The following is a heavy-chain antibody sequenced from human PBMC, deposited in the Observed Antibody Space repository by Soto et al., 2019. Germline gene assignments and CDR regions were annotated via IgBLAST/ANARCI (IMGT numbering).Heavy chain of an antibody. Sequence: SETQSLTCTVDGGAINSTVSYCGWIRHHPGRGLEGFGSSNYGGATYYSPSLQSRVTISLDTAKDHFSSHPRSLTAAHTAVYYCARHGAYSISVYYKYGLDVWGQGTTVTVSS. V-gene: IGHV4-39*01. CDR3: ARHGAYSISVYYKYGLDV. CDR2: SNYGGAT. J-gene: IGHJ6*02. CDR1: GGAINSTVSY. D-gene: IGHD6-13*01.